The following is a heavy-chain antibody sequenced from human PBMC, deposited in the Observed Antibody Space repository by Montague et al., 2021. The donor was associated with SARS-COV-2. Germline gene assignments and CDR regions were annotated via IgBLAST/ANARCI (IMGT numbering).Heavy chain of an antibody. CDR1: GFTFSSYW. Sequence: SLRLSCAASGFTFSSYWMSWVRQAPGKGLEWVANIKQDGSEKYCVDSVEGRFTISRDNARNSLYLRMNSLRTEDTAVYYCARIGGSSWYFDYWGQGTLVTVSS. V-gene: IGHV3-7*01. CDR3: ARIGGSSWYFDY. CDR2: IKQDGSEK. J-gene: IGHJ4*02. D-gene: IGHD6-13*01.